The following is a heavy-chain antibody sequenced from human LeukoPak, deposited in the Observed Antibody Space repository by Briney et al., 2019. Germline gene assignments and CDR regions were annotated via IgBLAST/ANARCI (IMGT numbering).Heavy chain of an antibody. D-gene: IGHD2-15*01. Sequence: PGGSLRLSCAASGLTFSTYSMTWVRQVPGKGLEWVSSITSGSNEIYYADSVKGRFTMSRDNAKNSLYLQMNSLRAEDSAVYYCARGTIGGYCSGASCYPDCWGQGTLVTVSS. CDR1: GLTFSTYS. V-gene: IGHV3-21*01. J-gene: IGHJ4*02. CDR3: ARGTIGGYCSGASCYPDC. CDR2: ITSGSNEI.